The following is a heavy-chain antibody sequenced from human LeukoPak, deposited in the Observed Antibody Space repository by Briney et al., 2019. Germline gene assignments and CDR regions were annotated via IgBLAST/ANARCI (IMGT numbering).Heavy chain of an antibody. D-gene: IGHD1-26*01. J-gene: IGHJ3*02. V-gene: IGHV1-2*06. CDR1: GCTFTGYY. CDR2: INPNSGGT. Sequence: ASVKVSCTASGCTFTGYYMHWVRQAPGQGLEWMGRINPNSGGTNYAQKFQGRVTMTRDTSISTAYMELSRLRSDDTAVYYCARVVGALPDDAFDIWGQGTMVTVSS. CDR3: ARVVGALPDDAFDI.